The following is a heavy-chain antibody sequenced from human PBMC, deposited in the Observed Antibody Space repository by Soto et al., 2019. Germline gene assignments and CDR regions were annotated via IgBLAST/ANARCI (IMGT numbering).Heavy chain of an antibody. CDR1: GGSFSGYY. D-gene: IGHD2-15*01. CDR3: ASFLAEAFDY. Sequence: SETLSLTCAVYGGSFSGYYWSWIRQPPGKGLEWIGEINHSGSTNYNPSLKSRVTISVDTSKNQFSLKLGSVTAADTAVYYCASFLAEAFDYWGHGTLVTVSS. CDR2: INHSGST. J-gene: IGHJ4*01. V-gene: IGHV4-34*01.